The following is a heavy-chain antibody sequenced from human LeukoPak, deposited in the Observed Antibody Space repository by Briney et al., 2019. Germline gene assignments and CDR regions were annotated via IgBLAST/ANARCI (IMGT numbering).Heavy chain of an antibody. J-gene: IGHJ4*02. CDR2: IYAGGTT. V-gene: IGHV4-4*07. CDR1: GGSISSYY. Sequence: PSETLSLTCTVSGGSISSYYWSWIRQPAGKGLEWIGRIYAGGTTNYNPSLKSRVTISVDMSKNQFSLRLSSVTAADTAVYYCARDPNSALWGQGTLVTVSS. CDR3: ARDPNSAL. D-gene: IGHD4-23*01.